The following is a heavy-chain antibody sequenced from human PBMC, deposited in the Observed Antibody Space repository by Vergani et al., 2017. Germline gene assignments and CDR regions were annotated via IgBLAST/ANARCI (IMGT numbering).Heavy chain of an antibody. CDR3: ARGGHNYYDSSGYCHDAFYI. D-gene: IGHD3-22*01. Sequence: EVQLVESGGGLVQPGGSLRLSCAASGSTFSTYSMNWVRQAPGKGLEWVSAISSSSSYIFYADSVKDRFTISRDNAKNSLYLQMNSLRAEDTAVYYCARGGHNYYDSSGYCHDAFYIWGQGTLVTVSS. CDR2: ISSSSSYI. V-gene: IGHV3-21*01. CDR1: GSTFSTYS. J-gene: IGHJ3*02.